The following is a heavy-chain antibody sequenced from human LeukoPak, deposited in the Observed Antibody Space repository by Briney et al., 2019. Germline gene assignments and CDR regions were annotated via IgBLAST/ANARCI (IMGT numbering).Heavy chain of an antibody. Sequence: SGGSLRLSCAASGFTFSSYAMGWVRQSPGKGLELLSLITGRGTNTYYPDTVKGRFAISRDNSKNTLYLQMNSLRGEDTAVYYCARGGSPYAFDIWGQGTTVTVSS. V-gene: IGHV3-23*01. CDR3: ARGGSPYAFDI. CDR1: GFTFSSYA. CDR2: ITGRGTNT. J-gene: IGHJ3*02. D-gene: IGHD2-15*01.